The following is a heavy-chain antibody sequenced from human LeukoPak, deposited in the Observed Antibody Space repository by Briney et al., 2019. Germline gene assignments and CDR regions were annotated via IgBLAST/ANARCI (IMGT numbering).Heavy chain of an antibody. CDR2: ISWNSVTI. CDR3: EKASSIAVAGSVDY. Sequence: GGSLRLSCAASGFTFDDYAMHWVRETPGKGLEWVSGISWNSVTIDYADSVKGRFTVSRDNSKNSVYLQMNSLRAEDTAVYYCEKASSIAVAGSVDYWGQGTLVTASS. J-gene: IGHJ4*02. CDR1: GFTFDDYA. V-gene: IGHV3-9*01. D-gene: IGHD6-19*01.